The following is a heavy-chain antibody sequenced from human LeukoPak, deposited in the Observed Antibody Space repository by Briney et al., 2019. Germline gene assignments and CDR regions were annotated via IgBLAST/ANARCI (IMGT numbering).Heavy chain of an antibody. Sequence: GGSLRLSCAASGFTFSSYAMSWVRQAPGKGLEWVSAISGSGGSTYYADSVKGRFTISGDNSKNTLFLQMNSLRADDTAVYYCAKDSIVVVPGAKWEPMFDYWGQGTLVTVSS. J-gene: IGHJ4*02. CDR2: ISGSGGST. D-gene: IGHD2-2*01. CDR3: AKDSIVVVPGAKWEPMFDY. CDR1: GFTFSSYA. V-gene: IGHV3-23*01.